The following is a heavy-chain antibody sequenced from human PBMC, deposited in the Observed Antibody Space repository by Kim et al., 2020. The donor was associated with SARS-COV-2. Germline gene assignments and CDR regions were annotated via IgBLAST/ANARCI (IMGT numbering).Heavy chain of an antibody. D-gene: IGHD3-22*01. Sequence: GGSLRLSCAASGFTFSSYGMHWVRQAPGKGLEWVAVIWYDGSNKYYADSVKGRFTISRDNSKNTLYLQMNSLRAEDTAVYYCARDLAAYYYDSSGYSGSWGQGTLVTVSS. CDR3: ARDLAAYYYDSSGYSGS. J-gene: IGHJ5*02. CDR1: GFTFSSYG. V-gene: IGHV3-33*01. CDR2: IWYDGSNK.